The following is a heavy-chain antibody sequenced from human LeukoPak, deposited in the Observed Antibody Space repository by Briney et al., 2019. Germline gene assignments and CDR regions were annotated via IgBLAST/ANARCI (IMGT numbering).Heavy chain of an antibody. CDR2: IYTSGST. CDR3: ARVESSVISGYYYYYMDV. J-gene: IGHJ6*03. Sequence: PSETLSLTCTVSGGSISSYYWSWIRQPAGKGLEWIGRIYTSGSTNYNPSLKSRVTMSVDTSKNQFSLKLSSVTAADTAVYYCARVESSVISGYYYYYMDVWGKGTTVTVSS. V-gene: IGHV4-4*07. CDR1: GGSISSYY. D-gene: IGHD2-21*01.